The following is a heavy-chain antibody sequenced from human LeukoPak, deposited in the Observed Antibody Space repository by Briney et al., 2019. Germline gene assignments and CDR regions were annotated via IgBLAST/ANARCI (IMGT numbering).Heavy chain of an antibody. D-gene: IGHD6-19*01. J-gene: IGHJ3*02. CDR2: IYSGGST. CDR3: ARGLTGYSSGGDAFDI. CDR1: GFPFSGSG. V-gene: IGHV3-53*01. Sequence: GGSLRLSCAASGFPFSGSGMHWVRQAPGKGLEWVSVIYSGGSTYYADSVKGRFTISRDNSKNTLYLQMNSLRAEDTAVYYCARGLTGYSSGGDAFDIWGQGTMVTVSS.